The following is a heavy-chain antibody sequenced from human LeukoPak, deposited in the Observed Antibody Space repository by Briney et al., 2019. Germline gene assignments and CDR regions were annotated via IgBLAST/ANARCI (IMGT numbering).Heavy chain of an antibody. D-gene: IGHD2-2*01. J-gene: IGHJ2*01. CDR2: FDPEDGET. CDR1: GYTLTELS. Sequence: ASVKVSCKVSGYTLTELSMHWVRQTPGKGLEWMGGFDPEDGETIYAQKFQGRVTMTEDTSTDTAYMELSSLRSEDTAVYYCATVGSQYQLLGYFDLWGRGTLVTVSS. V-gene: IGHV1-24*01. CDR3: ATVGSQYQLLGYFDL.